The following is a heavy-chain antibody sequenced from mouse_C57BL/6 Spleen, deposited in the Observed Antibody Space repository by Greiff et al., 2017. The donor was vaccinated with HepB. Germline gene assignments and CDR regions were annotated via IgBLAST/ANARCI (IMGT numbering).Heavy chain of an antibody. CDR1: GYTFTSYW. V-gene: IGHV1-61*01. CDR3: ARILTGEREYYFDY. Sequence: VQLQQPGAELVRPGSSVKLSCKASGYTFTSYWMDWVKQRPGQGLEWIGNIYPSDSETHYNQKFKDKATLTVDKSSSTAYMQLSSLTSEDSAVYYCARILTGEREYYFDYWGQGTTLTVSS. CDR2: IYPSDSET. J-gene: IGHJ2*01. D-gene: IGHD4-1*01.